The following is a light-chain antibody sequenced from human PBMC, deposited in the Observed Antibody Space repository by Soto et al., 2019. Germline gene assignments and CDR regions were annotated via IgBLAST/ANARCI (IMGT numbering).Light chain of an antibody. J-gene: IGLJ1*01. V-gene: IGLV2-14*01. CDR2: GVS. CDR1: SSDVGGHNF. Sequence: QSALTQPASVSGSPGQSVTISCTGTSSDVGGHNFVSWFQQHPGKAPKFMIYGVSNRPSGVSNRFSGSKSGNTASLTISGLQAEDEADYYCVSYTISVAWGFGTGTKLTVL. CDR3: VSYTISVAWG.